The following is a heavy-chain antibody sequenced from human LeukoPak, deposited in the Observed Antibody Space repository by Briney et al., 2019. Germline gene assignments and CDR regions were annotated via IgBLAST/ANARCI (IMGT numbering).Heavy chain of an antibody. V-gene: IGHV1-18*01. J-gene: IGHJ4*02. CDR1: GYTFTSYG. D-gene: IGHD5-12*01. CDR2: ISAYNGNT. Sequence: GASVNVSCKASGYTFTSYGINWVRQAPGQGLEWMGWISAYNGNTNYAQKLQGRVTMTTDTSTSTAYMELRSLRSDDTAVYYCARDDALVATGSFDYWGQGTLLTGSS. CDR3: ARDDALVATGSFDY.